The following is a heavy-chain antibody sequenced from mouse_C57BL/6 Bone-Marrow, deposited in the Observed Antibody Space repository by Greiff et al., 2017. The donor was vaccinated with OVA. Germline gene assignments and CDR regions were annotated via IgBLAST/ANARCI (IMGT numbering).Heavy chain of an antibody. J-gene: IGHJ2*01. Sequence: EVQLQQSGPELVKPGASVKISCKASGYSFTDYNMNWVKQSHGKSLEWIGVINPNYGTTSYNQKFKGKATLTVDQSSSTAYMQLNSLTSEDSAVYYCARVERNGYIYYFDYWGQGTTLTVSS. CDR1: GYSFTDYN. CDR3: ARVERNGYIYYFDY. V-gene: IGHV1-39*01. D-gene: IGHD2-2*01. CDR2: INPNYGTT.